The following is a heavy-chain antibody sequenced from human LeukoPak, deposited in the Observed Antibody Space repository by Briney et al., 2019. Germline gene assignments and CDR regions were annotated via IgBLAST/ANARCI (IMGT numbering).Heavy chain of an antibody. Sequence: SETLSLTCAVYGGSFSGYYWSWLRQPPGKGLEWIGELNHSGSTNYNPSLKSRVTISVDTSKNQFSLKLSSVTAADTAVYYCARGPDVLRFLVDFDYWGQGTLVTVSS. CDR1: GGSFSGYY. J-gene: IGHJ4*02. CDR3: ARGPDVLRFLVDFDY. D-gene: IGHD3-3*01. V-gene: IGHV4-34*01. CDR2: LNHSGST.